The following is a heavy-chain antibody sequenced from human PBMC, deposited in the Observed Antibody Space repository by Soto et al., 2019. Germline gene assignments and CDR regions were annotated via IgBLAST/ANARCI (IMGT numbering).Heavy chain of an antibody. V-gene: IGHV1-3*05. CDR2: INAGNGNT. CDR1: GYTFTSYA. CDR3: ARALTTVTTGGWFDP. Sequence: QVQLVQSGAEEKKPGASVKVSCKASGYTFTSYAMHWVRQAPGQRLEWMGWINAGNGNTKYSQKFQGRVTITRDTSASTAYMELRSLRSEDTAVYYCARALTTVTTGGWFDPWGQGTLVTVSS. J-gene: IGHJ5*02. D-gene: IGHD4-17*01.